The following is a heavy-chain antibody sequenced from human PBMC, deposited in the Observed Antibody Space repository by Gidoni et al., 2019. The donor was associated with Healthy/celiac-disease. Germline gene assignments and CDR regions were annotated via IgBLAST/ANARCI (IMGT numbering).Heavy chain of an antibody. V-gene: IGHV3-53*04. CDR2: ISSGGST. Sequence: EVQLVEAGGGLVKPGGSLRLSCAASGFHGSSNYMSGVRQAPGKGLEWVSVISSGGSTYYADSVKGRFTISRHNSKNTLYLQMNSLRAEDTAVYYCAREGDTYYYGSGSSVYFDYWGQGTLVTVSS. CDR1: GFHGSSNY. J-gene: IGHJ4*02. D-gene: IGHD3-10*01. CDR3: AREGDTYYYGSGSSVYFDY.